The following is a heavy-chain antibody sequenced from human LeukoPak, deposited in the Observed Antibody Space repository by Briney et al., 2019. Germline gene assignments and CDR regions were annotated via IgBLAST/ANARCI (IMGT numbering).Heavy chain of an antibody. CDR1: GFTFNIYA. D-gene: IGHD3-10*01. CDR3: AKDTVPLGAHGTFDI. Sequence: PGGSLRLSCAASGFTFNIYAMSWVRQAPGKGLEWVSFFSHSGGSTYYADSVKGRFTISRDNSKSTLYLQMNSLRAEDTAIYYCAKDTVPLGAHGTFDIWGQGTMVTVSS. CDR2: FSHSGGST. V-gene: IGHV3-23*01. J-gene: IGHJ3*02.